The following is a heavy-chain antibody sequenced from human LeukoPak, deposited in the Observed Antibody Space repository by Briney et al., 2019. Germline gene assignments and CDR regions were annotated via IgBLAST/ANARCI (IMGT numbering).Heavy chain of an antibody. CDR2: ISSSSSYI. CDR3: ARDRAMVRGVIDY. V-gene: IGHV3-21*01. CDR1: GFTFSSYS. D-gene: IGHD3-10*01. Sequence: GGSLRLSCAASGFTFSSYSMNWVRQAPGKGLEWVSSISSSSSYIYYADSVKGRFTISRDNAKDSLYLQMNSLRAEDTAVYYCARDRAMVRGVIDYWGQGTLVTVSS. J-gene: IGHJ4*02.